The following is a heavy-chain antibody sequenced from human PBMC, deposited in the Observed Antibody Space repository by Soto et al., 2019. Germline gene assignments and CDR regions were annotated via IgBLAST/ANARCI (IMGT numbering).Heavy chain of an antibody. D-gene: IGHD2-2*01. Sequence: ASVKVSCKASGGTFSSYAISWVRQAPGQGLEWMGGIIPIFGTANYAQKFQGRVTITADESTSTAYMELSSLRSEDTAVYYCAGYCSSTSCYHFDWLDPWGQGTLVTVSS. CDR2: IIPIFGTA. J-gene: IGHJ5*02. CDR3: AGYCSSTSCYHFDWLDP. CDR1: GGTFSSYA. V-gene: IGHV1-69*13.